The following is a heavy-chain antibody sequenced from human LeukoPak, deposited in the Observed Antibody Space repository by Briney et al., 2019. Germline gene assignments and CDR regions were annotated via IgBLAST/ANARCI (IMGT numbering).Heavy chain of an antibody. Sequence: PSETLSLTCALYGGSFSAYYWRWLRQPPGKGLEWIGEIIHSGSTNYNPSLKSRVTISVDTSKNQFSLKLSSVTAADTAVYYCARAPGRSSSLPNPYYFDCWGQGTLVSVSS. CDR3: ARAPGRSSSLPNPYYFDC. V-gene: IGHV4-34*12. CDR2: IIHSGST. D-gene: IGHD6-13*01. CDR1: GGSFSAYY. J-gene: IGHJ4*02.